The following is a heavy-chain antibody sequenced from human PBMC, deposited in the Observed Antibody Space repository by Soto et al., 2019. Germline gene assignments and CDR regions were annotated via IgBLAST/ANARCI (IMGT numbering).Heavy chain of an antibody. V-gene: IGHV3-23*01. D-gene: IGHD6-19*01. CDR3: ARRSSGWYFDY. Sequence: EVQLLESGGGLVQPGGSLRLSCAASGFTFSSYAMNWVRQAPGKGLEWVSVISGSGGSTYHADSVKGRFTISRDNSKNTLYLQINSLRAEGTAVYYCARRSSGWYFDYWGQGTLVTVTS. CDR1: GFTFSSYA. CDR2: ISGSGGST. J-gene: IGHJ4*02.